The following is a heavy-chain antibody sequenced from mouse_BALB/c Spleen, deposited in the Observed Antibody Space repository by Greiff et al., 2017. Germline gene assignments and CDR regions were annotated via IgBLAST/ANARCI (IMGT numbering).Heavy chain of an antibody. CDR1: GFTFSSYG. CDR2: ISSGGSYT. Sequence: EVNVVESGGDLVKPGGSLKLSCAASGFTFSSYGMSWVRQTPDKRLEWVATISSGGSYTYYPDSVKGRFTISRDNAKNTLYLQMSSLKSEDTAMYYCARHEITTVVAVDYWGQGTTLTVSS. D-gene: IGHD1-1*01. V-gene: IGHV5-6*01. J-gene: IGHJ2*01. CDR3: ARHEITTVVAVDY.